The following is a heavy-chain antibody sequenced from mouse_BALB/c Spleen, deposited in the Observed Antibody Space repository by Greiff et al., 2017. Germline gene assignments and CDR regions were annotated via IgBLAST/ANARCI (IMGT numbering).Heavy chain of an antibody. Sequence: QVQLKQSGPGLVQPSQSLSITCTVSGFSLTSYGVHWVRQSPGKGLEWLGVIWSGGSTDYNAAFISRLSISKDNSKSQVFFKMNSLQANDTAIYYCARNYGSTMITAWFAYWGQGTLVTVSA. J-gene: IGHJ3*01. CDR1: GFSLTSYG. CDR3: ARNYGSTMITAWFAY. CDR2: IWSGGST. V-gene: IGHV2-2*02. D-gene: IGHD2-4*01.